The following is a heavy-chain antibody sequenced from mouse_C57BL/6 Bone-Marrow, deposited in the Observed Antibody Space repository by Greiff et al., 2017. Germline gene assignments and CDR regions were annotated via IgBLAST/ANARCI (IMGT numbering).Heavy chain of an antibody. CDR1: GYTFTDYE. D-gene: IGHD2-3*01. J-gene: IGHJ4*01. V-gene: IGHV1-15*01. CDR3: TNYVGYYDYAMDY. CDR2: IDPETGGT. Sequence: VQLQQSGAELVRPGASVTLSCKASGYTFTDYEMHWVKQTPMHGLEWIGAIDPETGGTAYNQKFKGKAILTADKSSSTAYIDLRSLTSADSAVYYCTNYVGYYDYAMDYWGQGTSVTVSS.